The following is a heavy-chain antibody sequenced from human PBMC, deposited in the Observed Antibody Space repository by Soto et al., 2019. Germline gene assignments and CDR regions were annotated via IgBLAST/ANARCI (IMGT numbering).Heavy chain of an antibody. V-gene: IGHV3-23*01. CDR3: AKRPYYYDSSGYSLYYFDY. D-gene: IGHD3-22*01. CDR1: GFTFSSYA. J-gene: IGHJ4*02. CDR2: ISGSGGST. Sequence: PGGSLRLSCAASGFTFSSYAMSWVRQAPGKGLEWVSAISGSGGSTYYADSVKGRFTISRDNSKNTLYLQMNSLRAEDTAVYYCAKRPYYYDSSGYSLYYFDYWGQGTLVTVSS.